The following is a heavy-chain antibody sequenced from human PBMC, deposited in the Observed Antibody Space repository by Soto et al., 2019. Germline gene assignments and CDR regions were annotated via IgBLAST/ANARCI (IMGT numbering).Heavy chain of an antibody. V-gene: IGHV1-69*13. CDR2: IIPIFGTA. Sequence: VASVKVSCKASGGTFSSYAISWVRQAPGQGLEWMGGIIPIFGTANYAQKFQGRVTITADESTSTAYMELSSLRSEDTAVYYCARDRSDGYGYYYGMDVWGQGTTVTVSS. J-gene: IGHJ6*02. D-gene: IGHD6-19*01. CDR3: ARDRSDGYGYYYGMDV. CDR1: GGTFSSYA.